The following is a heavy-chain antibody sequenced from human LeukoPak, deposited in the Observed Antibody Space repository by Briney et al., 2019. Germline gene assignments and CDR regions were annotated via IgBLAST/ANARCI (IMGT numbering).Heavy chain of an antibody. CDR1: GFTFSSYA. J-gene: IGHJ6*02. V-gene: IGHV3-30-3*01. CDR3: ARSRIMVGITHYYGMDG. D-gene: IGHD2-8*01. Sequence: PGGSLRFSCAASGFTFSSYAMHWVRQAPGKGLEWVAVISYDGSNKYYADSVKGRFTISRDNSKNTLYLQMNSLRAEDTAVYYCARSRIMVGITHYYGMDGWGQGTTVIVSS. CDR2: ISYDGSNK.